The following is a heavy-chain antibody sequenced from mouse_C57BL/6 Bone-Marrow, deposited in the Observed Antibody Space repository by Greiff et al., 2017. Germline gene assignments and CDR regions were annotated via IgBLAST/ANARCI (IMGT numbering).Heavy chain of an antibody. V-gene: IGHV1-76*01. J-gene: IGHJ2*01. Sequence: VQLQQSGAELVRPGASVKLSCKASGYTFTDYYINWVKQRPGQGLEWIARIYPGSGNTYYNEKFKGKATLTAEKSSSTAYMQLSSLTSEDSAVYFCARGFYYYGSSYDYWGQGTTLTVSS. CDR3: ARGFYYYGSSYDY. CDR2: IYPGSGNT. CDR1: GYTFTDYY. D-gene: IGHD1-1*01.